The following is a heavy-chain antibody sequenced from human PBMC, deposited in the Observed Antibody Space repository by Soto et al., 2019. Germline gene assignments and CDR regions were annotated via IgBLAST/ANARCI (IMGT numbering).Heavy chain of an antibody. CDR1: GFTLGDYG. CDR3: ARARDGYNLFLDY. V-gene: IGHV3-49*03. D-gene: IGHD5-12*01. J-gene: IGHJ4*01. Sequence: GGSLRLSCTPSGFTLGDYGMSWFRQAPGKGLEWVGFIRSKANGGETQYAASVQGRFTISRDESKNIAYLEINSLKTEDTAVYYCARARDGYNLFLDYWGQGTLVTVSS. CDR2: IRSKANGGET.